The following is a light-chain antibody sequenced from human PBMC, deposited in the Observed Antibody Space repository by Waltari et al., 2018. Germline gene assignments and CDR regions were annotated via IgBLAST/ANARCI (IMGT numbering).Light chain of an antibody. J-gene: IGLJ2*01. CDR2: DVS. V-gene: IGLV2-14*03. Sequence: QSALTQPASLSGSPGQSITISCTGTSSDIGSYNSVSWYQQHPGEAPKLMIYDVSVRPSGVSNRFSGSKSGNTASLTISVLQAEDEADYYCSSSTSRTALLFGGGTKLTVL. CDR3: SSSTSRTALL. CDR1: SSDIGSYNS.